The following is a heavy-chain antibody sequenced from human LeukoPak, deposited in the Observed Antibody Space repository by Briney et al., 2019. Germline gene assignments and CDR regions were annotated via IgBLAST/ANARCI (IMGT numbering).Heavy chain of an antibody. D-gene: IGHD4-17*01. J-gene: IGHJ6*03. V-gene: IGHV4-59*08. Sequence: SETLSLTPTDPVGSISGYYWSSIWHPPGKGLEWIGYIYYSVNTNYNPSLKSRVTIVGDTSKNQFSLKLSSVTAADTAVYYCARHQRDYGDYVPRCMDVWGKGTTLTVSS. CDR2: IYYSVNT. CDR1: VGSISGYY. CDR3: ARHQRDYGDYVPRCMDV.